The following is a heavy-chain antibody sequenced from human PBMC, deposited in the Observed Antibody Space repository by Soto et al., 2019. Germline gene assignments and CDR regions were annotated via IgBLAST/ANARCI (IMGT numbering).Heavy chain of an antibody. CDR1: GGSIRSYY. Sequence: SETLALTCTVSGGSIRSYYWSWIRQPPGKGLEWIGYIYYSGSTNYNPSLKSRVTISVDTSKNQFSLKLSSVTAADTGVYYCARHQSSGYYPLFDYWGQGTLVTVSS. CDR3: ARHQSSGYYPLFDY. CDR2: IYYSGST. J-gene: IGHJ4*02. D-gene: IGHD3-22*01. V-gene: IGHV4-59*08.